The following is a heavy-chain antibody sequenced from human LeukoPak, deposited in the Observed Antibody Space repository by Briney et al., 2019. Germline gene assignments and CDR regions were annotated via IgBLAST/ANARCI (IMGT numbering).Heavy chain of an antibody. CDR1: GYTFTSYG. CDR3: ARDLSVHSSFPVGGY. Sequence: GASVKVSCKASGYTFTSYGISWVRQAPGQGLEWMGWISAYNGNTNYAQKLQGRVTMTTDTSTSTAYMELRSLRSDDTAVYYCARDLSVHSSFPVGGYWGQGTLVTVSS. V-gene: IGHV1-18*01. D-gene: IGHD6-6*01. CDR2: ISAYNGNT. J-gene: IGHJ4*02.